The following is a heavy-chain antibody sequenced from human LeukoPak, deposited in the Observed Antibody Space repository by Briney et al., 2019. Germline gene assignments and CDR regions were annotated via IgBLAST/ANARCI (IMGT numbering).Heavy chain of an antibody. J-gene: IGHJ4*02. CDR3: ARTSARGAQFDY. Sequence: SETLSLTCSVACGSISSYYWSWSRQPAGKGLEWIGRIYSSGSTNYNPSLKTRVTMSLDTSKNQFSLNLTTVTAADTAVYYCARTSARGAQFDYWGQGTLVTVSS. CDR1: CGSISSYY. CDR2: IYSSGST. V-gene: IGHV4-4*07. D-gene: IGHD3-10*01.